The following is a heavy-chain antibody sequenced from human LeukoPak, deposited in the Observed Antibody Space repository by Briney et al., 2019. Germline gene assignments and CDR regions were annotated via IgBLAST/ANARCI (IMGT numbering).Heavy chain of an antibody. J-gene: IGHJ4*02. CDR2: INPNSGGT. Sequence: ASVKVSCKASGYTFTGYYMHWVRQAPGQGLEWMGWINPNSGGTNYARKFQGRVTMTRDTSISTAYMELSRLRSDDTAVYYCARGDYGDYLHYWGQGTLVTVSS. D-gene: IGHD4-17*01. V-gene: IGHV1-2*02. CDR1: GYTFTGYY. CDR3: ARGDYGDYLHY.